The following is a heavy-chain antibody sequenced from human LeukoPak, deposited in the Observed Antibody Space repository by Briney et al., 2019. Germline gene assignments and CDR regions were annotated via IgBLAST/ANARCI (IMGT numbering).Heavy chain of an antibody. CDR1: GFSFNSYW. CDR2: INQGGSEK. D-gene: IGHD1-1*01. V-gene: IGHV3-7*01. CDR3: ARPNWNDKDY. Sequence: GGSLRLSCAASGFSFNSYWMTWVRQAPGKGLEWVANINQGGSEKYYVDSVKGRFTISRDNAKNSLYLQMNSLRAEDTAVYYCARPNWNDKDYWGQGTLVTVSS. J-gene: IGHJ4*02.